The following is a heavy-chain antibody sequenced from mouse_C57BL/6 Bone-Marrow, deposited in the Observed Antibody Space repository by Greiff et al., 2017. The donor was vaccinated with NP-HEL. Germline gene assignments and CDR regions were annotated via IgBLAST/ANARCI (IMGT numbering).Heavy chain of an antibody. Sequence: VKLQQPGAELVKPGASVKLSCKASGYTFTSYWMHWVKQRPGRGLEWIGRIDPNSGGTKYNEKFKSKATLTVDKPSSTAYMQLSSLTSEDSAVYYCARGATGVGVPSSWFAYWGQGTLVTVSA. D-gene: IGHD1-1*01. V-gene: IGHV1-72*01. J-gene: IGHJ3*01. CDR1: GYTFTSYW. CDR3: ARGATGVGVPSSWFAY. CDR2: IDPNSGGT.